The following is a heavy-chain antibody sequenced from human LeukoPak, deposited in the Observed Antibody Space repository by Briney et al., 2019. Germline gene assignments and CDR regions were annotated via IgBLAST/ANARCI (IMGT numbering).Heavy chain of an antibody. V-gene: IGHV4-4*07. D-gene: IGHD3-3*01. CDR1: GGSISSYY. J-gene: IGHJ4*02. Sequence: SETLSLTCTVSGGSISSYYWSWIRQPAGKGLEWIGRIYTSGSTNYNPSLRSRVTMSVDTSKNQFSLKLSSVTAADTAVYYCARNKSVDFWSGYYTLFDYWGQETLVTVSS. CDR2: IYTSGST. CDR3: ARNKSVDFWSGYYTLFDY.